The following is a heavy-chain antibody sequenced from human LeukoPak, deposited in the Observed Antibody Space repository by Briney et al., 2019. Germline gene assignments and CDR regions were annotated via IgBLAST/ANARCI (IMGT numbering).Heavy chain of an antibody. V-gene: IGHV3-66*01. Sequence: PGGSLRLSCGASGFTVSSNYMSWVRQAPGKGLEWVSFIYSGGSTYYADSVKGRFTISRDNSKNTLYLQMNSLRAEDTAVYYCASLLRFLEWSPGALDIWGQGTMVTVSS. J-gene: IGHJ3*02. D-gene: IGHD3-3*01. CDR3: ASLLRFLEWSPGALDI. CDR1: GFTVSSNY. CDR2: IYSGGST.